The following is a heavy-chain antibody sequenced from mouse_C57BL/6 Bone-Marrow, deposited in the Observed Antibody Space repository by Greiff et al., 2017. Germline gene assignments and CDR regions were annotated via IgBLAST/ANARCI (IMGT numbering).Heavy chain of an antibody. CDR3: ARVGSSPLGY. D-gene: IGHD1-1*01. CDR1: GYTFTSYG. J-gene: IGHJ2*01. Sequence: QVQLQQSGAELARPGASVKLSCKASGYTFTSYGISWVKQRTGQGLEWIGEIYPRSGNTYYNEKFKGKATRTADKASSTAYMELRSLTTEDSAVYYCARVGSSPLGYWGQGTTLTVSS. CDR2: IYPRSGNT. V-gene: IGHV1-81*01.